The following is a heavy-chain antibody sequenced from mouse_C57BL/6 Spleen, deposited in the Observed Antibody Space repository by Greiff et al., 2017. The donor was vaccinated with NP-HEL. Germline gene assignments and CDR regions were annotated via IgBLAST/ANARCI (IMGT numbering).Heavy chain of an antibody. CDR1: VYSFTDYY. CDR2: IAPNSVGT. D-gene: IGHD4-1*02. V-gene: IGHV1-72*01. J-gene: IGHJ2*01. Sequence: QVQLQQSGPELVKPGASVTLSCKASVYSFTDYYKNWVKQRNVQGLEWIGRIAPNSVGTKYNQKFKGKATLTVDKPSSTAYMQLSSLTSEDSAVYYCARTKFNWDFDYWGQGTTLTVSS. CDR3: ARTKFNWDFDY.